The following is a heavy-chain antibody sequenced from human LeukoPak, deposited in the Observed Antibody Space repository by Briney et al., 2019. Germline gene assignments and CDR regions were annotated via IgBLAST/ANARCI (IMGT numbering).Heavy chain of an antibody. J-gene: IGHJ4*02. Sequence: SGPALVKPTQTLTLTCTFSVFSLSTSGMCVSWIRQPPGKALEWLARIDWDDDKYYSTSLRTRASISKDTSKEQVVLTMTNMDPGDTATYYCARLIAASSYFDYWGQGMLVTVSS. CDR1: VFSLSTSGMC. CDR3: ARLIAASSYFDY. CDR2: IDWDDDK. V-gene: IGHV2-70*11. D-gene: IGHD6-13*01.